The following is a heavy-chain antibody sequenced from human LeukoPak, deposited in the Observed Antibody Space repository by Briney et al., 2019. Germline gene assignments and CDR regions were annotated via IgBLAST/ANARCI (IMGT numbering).Heavy chain of an antibody. CDR1: GFTFSSYD. J-gene: IGHJ5*02. Sequence: GGSLRLSCAASGFTFSSYDMHWVRQATGKGLEWVSAIGTAGDTYYPGSVKGRFTISRENAKTSLYLQMHSLRAGDTAVYYCARDKALSSNSCYIDLFDPWGQGTLVTVSS. CDR3: ARDKALSSNSCYIDLFDP. D-gene: IGHD2-2*02. V-gene: IGHV3-13*01. CDR2: IGTAGDT.